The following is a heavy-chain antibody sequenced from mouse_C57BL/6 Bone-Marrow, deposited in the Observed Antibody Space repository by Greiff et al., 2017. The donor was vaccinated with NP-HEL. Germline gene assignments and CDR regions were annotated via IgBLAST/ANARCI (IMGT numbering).Heavy chain of an antibody. CDR1: GFTFSSYA. CDR2: ISSGGDYI. CDR3: TTYDGYYADYFDY. V-gene: IGHV5-9-1*02. Sequence: DVMLVESGEGLVKPGGSLKLSCAASGFTFSSYAMSWVRQTPEKRLEWVAYISSGGDYIYYADTVKGRFTISRDNARNTLYLQMSSLKSEDTAMYYCTTYDGYYADYFDYWGQGTTLTVSS. D-gene: IGHD2-3*01. J-gene: IGHJ2*01.